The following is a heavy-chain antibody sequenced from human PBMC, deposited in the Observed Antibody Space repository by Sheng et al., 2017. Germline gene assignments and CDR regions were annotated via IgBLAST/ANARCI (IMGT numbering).Heavy chain of an antibody. V-gene: IGHV3-30*04. CDR1: GFTFGSYA. J-gene: IGHJ4*02. CDR2: MSYDGGQE. Sequence: QVQLVESGGGVVQPGRSLRLSCAASGFTFGSYAMNWVRQAPGKGLEWVAIMSYDGGQENYADSVKGRFTISRDNSKNTLYLQMNSLRGEDTAVYFCARRASTWYFFDYWGQGTLVTVSS. D-gene: IGHD6-13*01. CDR3: ARRASTWYFFDY.